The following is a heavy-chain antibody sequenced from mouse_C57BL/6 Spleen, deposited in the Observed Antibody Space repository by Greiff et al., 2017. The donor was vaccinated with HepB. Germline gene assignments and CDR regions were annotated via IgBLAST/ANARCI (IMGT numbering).Heavy chain of an antibody. CDR1: GFSLTSYG. J-gene: IGHJ4*01. V-gene: IGHV2-2*01. CDR3: ARCPNYYDAMDY. D-gene: IGHD1-1*01. CDR2: IWSGGST. Sequence: VQLVESGPGLVQPSQSLSITCTVSGFSLTSYGVHWVRQSPGKGLEWLGVIWSGGSTDYNAAFISRLSISKDNSKSQVFFKMNSLQADDTAIYYCARCPNYYDAMDYWGQGTSVTVSS.